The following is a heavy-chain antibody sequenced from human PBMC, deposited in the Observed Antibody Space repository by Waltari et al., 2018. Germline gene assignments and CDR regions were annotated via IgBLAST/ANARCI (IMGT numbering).Heavy chain of an antibody. CDR2: IYYSGST. J-gene: IGHJ5*02. V-gene: IGHV4-59*01. CDR1: VGSIRTYY. Sequence: QVQLQDSVPGLVKPAETLSLTCTVSVGSIRTYYWTWIRQPPGKGLEWIGYIYYSGSTNYKPSLKSRVTISVDTCKNQFSLKLRSVTAADTAVYYCARHPLSRGNWFDPWGQGTLVTVSS. CDR3: ARHPLSRGNWFDP.